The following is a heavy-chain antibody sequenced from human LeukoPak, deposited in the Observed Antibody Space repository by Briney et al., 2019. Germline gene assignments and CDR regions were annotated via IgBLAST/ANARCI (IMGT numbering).Heavy chain of an antibody. CDR3: ARGTQLLRYSAFDY. D-gene: IGHD3-9*01. CDR2: IYPSGST. V-gene: IGHV4-30-2*01. Sequence: PSQTLSLTCTVSGGSISSGGYYWSWIRQPPGKGLEWIGYIYPSGSTNYNPSLKSRVTISVDKSKNQFSLKLSSVAAADTAVYYCARGTQLLRYSAFDYWGQGTLVTVSS. J-gene: IGHJ4*02. CDR1: GGSISSGGYY.